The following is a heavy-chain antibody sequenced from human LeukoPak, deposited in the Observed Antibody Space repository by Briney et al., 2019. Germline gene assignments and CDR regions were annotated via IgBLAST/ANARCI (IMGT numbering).Heavy chain of an antibody. D-gene: IGHD2-15*01. CDR1: GASISSSY. CDR2: IYASGST. J-gene: IGHJ5*02. CDR3: ARGVAVTSTPNYFDP. Sequence: SETLSLTCTVSGASISSSYWSWIRQPAGKGLEWIGRIYASGSTDYNPSLKSRVTMSVDTSKKRFPLKLTSVTAADTAVYYCARGVAVTSTPNYFDPWGQGTPVSVSS. V-gene: IGHV4-4*07.